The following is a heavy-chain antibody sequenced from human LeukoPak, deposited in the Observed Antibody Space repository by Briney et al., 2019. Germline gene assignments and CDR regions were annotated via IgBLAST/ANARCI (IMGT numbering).Heavy chain of an antibody. V-gene: IGHV1-18*01. CDR3: AREGIPGPYCYGMDV. CDR2: ISAYNGNT. J-gene: IGHJ6*02. CDR1: GYTFTSYG. D-gene: IGHD2-21*01. Sequence: ASVKVSCKASGYTFTSYGISWVRQAPGQGLEWMGWISAYNGNTNYAQKLQGRVTMTTDTSTSTVYMELSSLRSEDTAVYYCAREGIPGPYCYGMDVWGQGTTVTVSS.